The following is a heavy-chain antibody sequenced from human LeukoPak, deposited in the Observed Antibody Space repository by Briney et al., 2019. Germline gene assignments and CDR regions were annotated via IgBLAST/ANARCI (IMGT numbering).Heavy chain of an antibody. CDR1: GFTFSDYY. CDR2: ISSSSSYT. V-gene: IGHV3-11*06. D-gene: IGHD3-22*01. CDR3: ASQTYYYGSSGYYPGGIDY. Sequence: LGGSLRLSCAASGFTFSDYYMSWIRQAPGRGLEWVSYISSSSSYTNYADSVKGRFTISRDNAKNSLYLQMNSLRAEDTAVYYCASQTYYYGSSGYYPGGIDYWGQGTLVTVSS. J-gene: IGHJ4*02.